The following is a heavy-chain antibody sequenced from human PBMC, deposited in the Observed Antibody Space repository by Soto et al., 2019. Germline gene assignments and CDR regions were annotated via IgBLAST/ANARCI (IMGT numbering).Heavy chain of an antibody. Sequence: GGSLRLSCAASGFTFSSYAMSWVRQAPGKGLEWVSAISGSGGSTYYADSVKGRFTISRDNSKNTLYLQMNSLRAEDKDVYYWAKDQWTATARVTCFDYWGQGPLVTVSS. D-gene: IGHD5-18*01. CDR2: ISGSGGST. V-gene: IGHV3-23*01. CDR3: AKDQWTATARVTCFDY. J-gene: IGHJ4*02. CDR1: GFTFSSYA.